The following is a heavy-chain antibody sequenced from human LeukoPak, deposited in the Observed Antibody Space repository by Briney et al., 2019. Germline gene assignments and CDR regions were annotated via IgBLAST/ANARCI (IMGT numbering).Heavy chain of an antibody. Sequence: SETLSLTCTVSGGSISSYYWSWIRQPPGKGLEWIGYIYYSESTNYNPSLKSRVTISVDTSKNQFSLKLSSVTAADTAVYYCARSDGWADAFDIWGQGTMVTVSS. CDR1: GGSISSYY. CDR2: IYYSEST. D-gene: IGHD6-19*01. V-gene: IGHV4-59*01. CDR3: ARSDGWADAFDI. J-gene: IGHJ3*02.